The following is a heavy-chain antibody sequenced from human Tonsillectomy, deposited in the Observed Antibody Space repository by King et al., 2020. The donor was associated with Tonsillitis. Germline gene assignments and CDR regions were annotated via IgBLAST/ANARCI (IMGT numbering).Heavy chain of an antibody. CDR1: GFTFSSYA. V-gene: IGHV3-30-3*01. J-gene: IGHJ6*02. D-gene: IGHD4-17*01. CDR3: ARRDGALDYYYYGLDV. CDR2: ISYDGSNK. Sequence: VQLVESGGGVVQPGRSLRLSCAASGFTFSSYAMHWVRPAPGKGLEWVADISYDGSNKYYAYSVKGRLTIPRDNSKNTLFLQMNSLRTKDTAVYYCARRDGALDYYYYGLDVWGQGTTVTVSS.